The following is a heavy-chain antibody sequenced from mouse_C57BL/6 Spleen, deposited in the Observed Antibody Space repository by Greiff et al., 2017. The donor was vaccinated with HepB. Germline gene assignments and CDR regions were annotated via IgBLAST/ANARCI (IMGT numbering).Heavy chain of an antibody. D-gene: IGHD4-1*01. Sequence: QVQLQQSGPELVKPGASVKISCKASGYAFSSSWMNWVKQRPGKGLEWIGRIYPGDGDTNYNGKFKGKATLTADKSSSTAYMQLSSLTSEDSAVYFCARSANWDVDYAMDYWGQGTSVTASS. J-gene: IGHJ4*01. CDR3: ARSANWDVDYAMDY. CDR1: GYAFSSSW. CDR2: IYPGDGDT. V-gene: IGHV1-82*01.